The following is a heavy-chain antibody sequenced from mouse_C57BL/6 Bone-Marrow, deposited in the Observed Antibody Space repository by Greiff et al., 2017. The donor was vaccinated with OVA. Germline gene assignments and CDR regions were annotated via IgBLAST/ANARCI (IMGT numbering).Heavy chain of an antibody. Sequence: EVKLMESGGGLVQSGRSLRLSCATSGFTFSDFYMEWVRQAPGKGLEWIAASRNKANDYTTEYSASVKGRFIVSRDTSQSILYLQMNALRAEDTAIYYCARDAIYYDYEDYAMDYWGQGTSVTVSS. CDR2: SRNKANDYTT. D-gene: IGHD2-4*01. V-gene: IGHV7-1*01. CDR3: ARDAIYYDYEDYAMDY. J-gene: IGHJ4*01. CDR1: GFTFSDFY.